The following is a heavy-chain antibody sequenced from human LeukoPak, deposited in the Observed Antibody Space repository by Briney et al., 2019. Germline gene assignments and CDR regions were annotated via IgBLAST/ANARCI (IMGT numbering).Heavy chain of an antibody. Sequence: PGGSLRLSCAASGFTFSGYWMHWVRQAPGKGLVWVSRISTDGSSTNYADSVKGRFTISRDNAKNTLYLQMNSLRADDTGVYYCAGGRSGNYGLFDYWGQGTLVTVSS. CDR1: GFTFSGYW. CDR3: AGGRSGNYGLFDY. J-gene: IGHJ4*02. D-gene: IGHD1-26*01. CDR2: ISTDGSST. V-gene: IGHV3-74*01.